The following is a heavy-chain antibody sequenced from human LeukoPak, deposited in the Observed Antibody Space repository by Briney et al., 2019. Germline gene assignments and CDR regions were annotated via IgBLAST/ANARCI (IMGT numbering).Heavy chain of an antibody. CDR1: GFTFSSYW. V-gene: IGHV3-7*01. CDR2: IKQDGSEK. Sequence: GGSLRLSCAASGFTFSSYWMSWVRQAPGKGLEWVANIKQDGSEKYYVDSVKGRFTISRDNAKNSLYLQMNSLRAEDTAVYYCARDPNKFAPKYYFDYWGQGTLVTVSS. J-gene: IGHJ4*02. CDR3: ARDPNKFAPKYYFDY. D-gene: IGHD1/OR15-1a*01.